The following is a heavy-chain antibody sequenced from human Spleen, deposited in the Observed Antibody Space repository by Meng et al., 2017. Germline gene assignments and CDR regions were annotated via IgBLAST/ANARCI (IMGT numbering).Heavy chain of an antibody. V-gene: IGHV1-69*01. J-gene: IGHJ5*02. CDR3: ARGKVSMVRGVLNWFDP. CDR1: GGTFSSYA. Sequence: QVQMVQSGAEVKTPGSLVKVSCKASGGTFSSYAISCVRQAPGQGLEWMGGIIPSFGTANYAQKFQGRVTITTDESTSTAYMELSSLRSEDTAVYYCARGKVSMVRGVLNWFDPWGQGTLVTVPS. D-gene: IGHD3-10*01. CDR2: IIPSFGTA.